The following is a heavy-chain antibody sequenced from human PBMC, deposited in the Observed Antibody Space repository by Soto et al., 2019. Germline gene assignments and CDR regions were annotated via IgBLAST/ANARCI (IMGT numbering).Heavy chain of an antibody. D-gene: IGHD6-19*01. CDR3: AKNVAVAGFCLDP. CDR1: GDSISSHY. CDR2: IYHSGGT. V-gene: IGHV4-59*11. Sequence: QVQLHESGPGLVKPSETLSLTCTVSGDSISSHYWSWIRQPPGKGLEWIGHIYHSGGTRYNPSLRSRVNISVDTSKNPFSLKLRSVTAADTAVYYCAKNVAVAGFCLDPWGQGILVTVSS. J-gene: IGHJ5*02.